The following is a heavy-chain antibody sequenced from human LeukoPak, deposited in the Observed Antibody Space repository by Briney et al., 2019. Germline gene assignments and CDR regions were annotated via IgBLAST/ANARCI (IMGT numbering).Heavy chain of an antibody. CDR1: GFTFSSYG. CDR3: YAEATRGDY. CDR2: IWYDGSNK. J-gene: IGHJ4*02. D-gene: IGHD1-26*01. V-gene: IGHV3-33*01. Sequence: GSVRLSCAASGFTFSSYGMHWVRQAPGKGLEWVAVIWYDGSNKYFADSVKGRFTISRDNSKNTLYLQVNSLRAEDTAGYYRYAEATRGDYWGQGTLVTVS.